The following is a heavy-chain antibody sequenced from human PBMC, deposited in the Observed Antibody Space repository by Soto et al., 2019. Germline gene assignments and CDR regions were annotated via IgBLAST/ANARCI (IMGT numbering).Heavy chain of an antibody. J-gene: IGHJ5*02. V-gene: IGHV4-30-4*01. CDR3: ARVFGGLGYCSGGSCYPFDP. Sequence: SETLSLTCTVSGGSISSGDYYWSWIRQPPGKGLEWIGYIYYSGSTYYNPSLKSRVTISVDTSKNQFSLKLSSVTAAATAVYYCARVFGGLGYCSGGSCYPFDPWGQGTLVTVSS. CDR1: GGSISSGDYY. CDR2: IYYSGST. D-gene: IGHD2-15*01.